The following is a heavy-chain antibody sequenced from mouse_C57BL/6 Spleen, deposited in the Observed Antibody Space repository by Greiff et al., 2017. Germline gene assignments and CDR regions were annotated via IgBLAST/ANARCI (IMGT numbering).Heavy chain of an antibody. J-gene: IGHJ2*01. Sequence: VQLQQSGPVLVKPGASVKMSCKASGYTFTDYYMNWVKQSHGKSLEWIGVINPYNGGTSYNQKFKGKATLTVDKSSSTAYMELNSLTSEDSAVYYCARSGYDYDGGCDYWGQGTTLTVSS. V-gene: IGHV1-19*01. D-gene: IGHD2-4*01. CDR2: INPYNGGT. CDR3: ARSGYDYDGGCDY. CDR1: GYTFTDYY.